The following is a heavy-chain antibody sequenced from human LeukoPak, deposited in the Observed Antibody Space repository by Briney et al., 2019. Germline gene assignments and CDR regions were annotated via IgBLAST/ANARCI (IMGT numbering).Heavy chain of an antibody. J-gene: IGHJ4*02. D-gene: IGHD3-3*01. Sequence: GGSLRLSCAASRFTFSSYAMHWVRQAPGKGLEWVAVISYDGSNKYYAESVKGRFTISRDNSKNTLYLQMNSLRAEDTAVYYCARDRFPTGYVDYWGQGTLVTVSS. CDR2: ISYDGSNK. CDR3: ARDRFPTGYVDY. CDR1: RFTFSSYA. V-gene: IGHV3-30*04.